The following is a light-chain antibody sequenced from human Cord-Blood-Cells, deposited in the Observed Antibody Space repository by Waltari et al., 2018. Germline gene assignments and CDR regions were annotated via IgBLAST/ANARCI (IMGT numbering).Light chain of an antibody. J-gene: IGLJ2*01. V-gene: IGLV2-11*01. CDR1: SSAVGCYNY. CDR2: DVS. CDR3: CSYAGSYTLVV. Sequence: QSALTQPRSVSGPPGQSVTIPCTGTSSAVGCYNYVSWYQQHPGKAPKLVIYDVSKRPSGVPDRFSGSKSGNTASLTISGLQAEDEADYYCCSYAGSYTLVVFG.